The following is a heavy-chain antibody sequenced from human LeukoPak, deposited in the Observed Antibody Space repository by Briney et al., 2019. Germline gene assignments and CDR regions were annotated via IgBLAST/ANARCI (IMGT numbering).Heavy chain of an antibody. J-gene: IGHJ3*02. V-gene: IGHV3-15*01. CDR2: IKSKTDGGTT. CDR1: GFTFSSYS. CDR3: TTGRGPRGSLSAFDI. D-gene: IGHD2-15*01. Sequence: PGGSLRLSCAASGFTFSSYSMSWVRRAPGKGLEWVGRIKSKTDGGTTDYAAPVKGRFTISRDDSKNTLYLQMNSLKTEDTAVYYCTTGRGPRGSLSAFDIWGQGTMVTVSS.